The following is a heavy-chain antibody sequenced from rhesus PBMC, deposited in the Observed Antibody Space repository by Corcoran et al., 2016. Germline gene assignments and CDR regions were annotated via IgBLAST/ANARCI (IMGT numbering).Heavy chain of an antibody. J-gene: IGHJ4*01. D-gene: IGHD6S26*01. V-gene: IGHV4-76*01. CDR1: GCSISGGYD. Sequence: QVQLQESGPGLVKPSETLSLTCAVSGCSISGGYDWSWLRPPPGTGLEWIGYIYGSSGSNNYNPSLKNRVTISKDTSKNQFSLKLSSVTAADTAMYYCARQVGSGWSKRFDYWGQGVLVTVSS. CDR2: IYGSSGSN. CDR3: ARQVGSGWSKRFDY.